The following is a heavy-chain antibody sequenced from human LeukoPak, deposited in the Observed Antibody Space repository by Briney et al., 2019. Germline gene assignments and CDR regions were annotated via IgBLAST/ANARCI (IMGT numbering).Heavy chain of an antibody. CDR2: INPNSGGT. D-gene: IGHD5-12*01. Sequence: ASVKVSCKASGYTFTGYYMHWVRQAPGQGLEWMGWINPNSGGTNYAQKFQGRVTMTRDTSISTAYMELSRLRSDDTAVYCCASEYSGYDPTAFDYWGQGTLVTVSS. CDR3: ASEYSGYDPTAFDY. J-gene: IGHJ4*02. V-gene: IGHV1-2*02. CDR1: GYTFTGYY.